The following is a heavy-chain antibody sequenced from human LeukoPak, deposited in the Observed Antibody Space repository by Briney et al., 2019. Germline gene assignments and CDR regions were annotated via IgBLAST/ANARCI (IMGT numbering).Heavy chain of an antibody. J-gene: IGHJ4*02. CDR1: GYDFTSYY. CDR2: ISPSSGST. Sequence: GASGKLSCKSAGYDFTSYYMHWLRHAPAQGLELMSIISPSSGSTSFAQEFQDRLSMTRDTSTSTVYMELRSLRSEDTAVYCCARGSSTAVVILDPYYFDSWGQGTLVTVSS. D-gene: IGHD3-22*01. V-gene: IGHV1-46*01. CDR3: ARGSSTAVVILDPYYFDS.